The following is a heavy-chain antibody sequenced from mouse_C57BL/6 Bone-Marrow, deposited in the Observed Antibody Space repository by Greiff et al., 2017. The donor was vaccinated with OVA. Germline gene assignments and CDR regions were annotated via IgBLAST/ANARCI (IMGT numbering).Heavy chain of an antibody. CDR2: IYPRSGNT. V-gene: IGHV1-81*01. CDR1: GYTFTSYG. Sequence: VKLVESGAELARPGASVKLSCKASGYTFTSYGISWVKQRTGQGLEWIGEIYPRSGNTYYNEKFKGKATLTADKSSSTAYMELRSLTSEDAAVYFCARDGDYVWYFDVWGTGTTVTVSS. CDR3: ARDGDYVWYFDV. D-gene: IGHD2-13*01. J-gene: IGHJ1*03.